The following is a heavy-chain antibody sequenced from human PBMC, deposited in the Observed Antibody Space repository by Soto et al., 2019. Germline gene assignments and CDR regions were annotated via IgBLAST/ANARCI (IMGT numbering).Heavy chain of an antibody. Sequence: QVQLQESGPGLVKPSETLSLTCSVSGDSISRKYWSWLRQPAGGGLEWIGRIYTTGATNYNSSLKSRVSMSVDTSKNQFSLRLTSVTAAETAVYFCAMTVIAPSPYLDHWGQGLLVTVSS. CDR1: GDSISRKY. CDR2: IYTTGAT. J-gene: IGHJ4*02. CDR3: AMTVIAPSPYLDH. V-gene: IGHV4-4*07. D-gene: IGHD4-17*01.